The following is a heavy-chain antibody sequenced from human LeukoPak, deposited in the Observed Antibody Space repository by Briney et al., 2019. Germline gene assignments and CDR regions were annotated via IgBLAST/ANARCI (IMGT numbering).Heavy chain of an antibody. CDR3: AKSGGYGLIDY. Sequence: ASETLSLTCTVSGGSISTDNYYWGWIRQPPGKGLEWIGSIYSSGSTYYNASLQSRVTISIETSKNQISLRLNSVTAADTAIYYCAKSGGYGLIDYWGQGTLVTVSS. CDR2: IYSSGST. V-gene: IGHV4-39*01. CDR1: GGSISTDNYY. J-gene: IGHJ4*02. D-gene: IGHD1-26*01.